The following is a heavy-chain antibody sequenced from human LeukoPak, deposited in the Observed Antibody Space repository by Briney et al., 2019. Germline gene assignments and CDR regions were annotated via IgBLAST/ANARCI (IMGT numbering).Heavy chain of an antibody. Sequence: GESLKISCKGSGYSFTSYWIGWVRQMPGKGLGGMGIIYPGDSDTRYSPSFQGQVTISADKSMSTASLQWSSLKASDTAMYYCARPDGSGIVLDCGQGTLVTVSS. D-gene: IGHD3-10*01. J-gene: IGHJ1*01. CDR3: ARPDGSGIVLD. V-gene: IGHV5-51*01. CDR2: IYPGDSDT. CDR1: GYSFTSYW.